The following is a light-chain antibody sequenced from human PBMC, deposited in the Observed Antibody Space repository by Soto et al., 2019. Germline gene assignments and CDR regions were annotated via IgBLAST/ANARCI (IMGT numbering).Light chain of an antibody. CDR2: DVS. CDR3: SSFTSRHTDV. CDR1: SSDIGGYNY. V-gene: IGLV2-14*01. Sequence: QSALTQPASVSGSPGQSTTISCTGTSSDIGGYNYVSWYQQLPGEAPKLIIYDVSDRPSGVSTRFSGSKSGNTASLTISGLQSEDEGDYYCSSFTSRHTDVFGTGTKLPVL. J-gene: IGLJ1*01.